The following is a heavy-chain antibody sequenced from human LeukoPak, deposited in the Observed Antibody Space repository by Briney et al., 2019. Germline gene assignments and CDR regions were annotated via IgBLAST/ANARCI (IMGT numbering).Heavy chain of an antibody. D-gene: IGHD6-19*01. CDR3: ARDLAGWSFDY. J-gene: IGHJ4*02. CDR2: IKQDGSEK. CDR1: GFTFSSYW. V-gene: IGHV3-7*01. Sequence: GGSLRLSCAASGFTFSSYWMSWVRQAPGKGLEWVANIKQDGSEKYYVDSVKGRFTISRDNAKNSPYLQMNSLRAEDTAVYYCARDLAGWSFDYWGQGTLVTVSS.